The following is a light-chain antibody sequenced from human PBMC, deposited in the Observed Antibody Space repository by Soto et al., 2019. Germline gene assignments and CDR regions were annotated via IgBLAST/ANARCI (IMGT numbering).Light chain of an antibody. CDR1: QSISSW. Sequence: DIQMTQSPSTLSASVGDRVTITCRASQSISSWLAWYQQKPGAPPKLLIYDASTLERGIPSRFSGRGSGTHFILTINNLQPEDFATYYCQQFNSLFGQGTRLENK. J-gene: IGKJ5*01. CDR2: DAS. CDR3: QQFNSL. V-gene: IGKV1-5*01.